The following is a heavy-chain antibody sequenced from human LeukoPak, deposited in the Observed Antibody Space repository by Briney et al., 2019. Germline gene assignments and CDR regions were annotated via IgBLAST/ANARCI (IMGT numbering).Heavy chain of an antibody. Sequence: SDTLSLLCTVWGRPISSYYWRWLRQPPGKGLEGIGYIYTCGSTNFNPSLKSRVTLQVDTSKNQFSLKLSSVTAADTAVYYCERHPSRIAAFDYWGQGTLVTVSS. CDR2: IYTCGST. CDR1: GRPISSYY. J-gene: IGHJ4*02. V-gene: IGHV4-4*09. D-gene: IGHD6-13*01. CDR3: ERHPSRIAAFDY.